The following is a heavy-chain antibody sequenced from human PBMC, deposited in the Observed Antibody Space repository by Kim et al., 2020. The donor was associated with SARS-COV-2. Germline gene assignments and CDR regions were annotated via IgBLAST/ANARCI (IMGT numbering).Heavy chain of an antibody. CDR3: ARGRIQLWPRFLGMDV. V-gene: IGHV1-69*04. Sequence: KFQGRVTITADKSTSTAYMELSSLRSEDTAVYYCARGRIQLWPRFLGMDVWGQGTTVTVSS. J-gene: IGHJ6*02. D-gene: IGHD5-18*01.